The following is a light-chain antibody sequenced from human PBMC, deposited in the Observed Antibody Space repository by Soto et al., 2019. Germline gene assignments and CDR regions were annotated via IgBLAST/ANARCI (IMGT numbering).Light chain of an antibody. CDR1: SSDVGGYNY. V-gene: IGLV2-11*01. Sequence: QSALTQPRSVSGSPGQSVTISCTGTSSDVGGYNYVSWYQQHPGKAPKLMIYDASKWPSGVPDRFSGSKSGNTASLTISGLQAEDEADYYCCSYAGNSLWVFGGGTKVTVL. CDR3: CSYAGNSLWV. CDR2: DAS. J-gene: IGLJ3*02.